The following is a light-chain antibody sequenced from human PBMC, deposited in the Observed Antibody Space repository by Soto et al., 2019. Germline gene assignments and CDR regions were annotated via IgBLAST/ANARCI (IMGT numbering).Light chain of an antibody. Sequence: EIVMTQSPATLSVSPGERATLSCRASQSISSNLAWYQQKPGQAPRLLIFGASTRATGIPVRFSGSGSGTEFTLSISSLQSEDFAVYHCQHYNAQPLIFGGGTKVEIK. J-gene: IGKJ4*01. CDR3: QHYNAQPLI. CDR2: GAS. V-gene: IGKV3-15*01. CDR1: QSISSN.